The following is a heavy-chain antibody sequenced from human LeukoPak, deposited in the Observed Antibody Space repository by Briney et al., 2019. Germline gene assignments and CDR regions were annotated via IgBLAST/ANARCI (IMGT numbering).Heavy chain of an antibody. Sequence: SVKVSCKASGGTFSSYAISWVRQAPGQGLEWMGGIIPIFGTANYAQKFQGRVTITADESTSTAYMELSSLRSEDTAVYYCARGGIVATIFAFDIWGQGTTVTVSS. CDR3: ARGGIVATIFAFDI. CDR1: GGTFSSYA. V-gene: IGHV1-69*13. CDR2: IIPIFGTA. D-gene: IGHD5-12*01. J-gene: IGHJ3*02.